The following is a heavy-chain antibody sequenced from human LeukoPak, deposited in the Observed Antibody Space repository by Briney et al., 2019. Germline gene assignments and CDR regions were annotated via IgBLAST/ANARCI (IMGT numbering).Heavy chain of an antibody. CDR2: TWYDGTNK. CDR1: GFTFSSYV. D-gene: IGHD6-13*01. V-gene: IGHV3-33*01. CDR3: ARGDRSSWFNFDY. J-gene: IGHJ4*02. Sequence: GGSLRLSCAAAGFTFSSYVMHWVSQAPGKGLEWVAVTWYDGTNKYFADSVRGRFSISRDNSKNTLYLQMNSLRAEDTAVYYCARGDRSSWFNFDYWGQGTLVTVSS.